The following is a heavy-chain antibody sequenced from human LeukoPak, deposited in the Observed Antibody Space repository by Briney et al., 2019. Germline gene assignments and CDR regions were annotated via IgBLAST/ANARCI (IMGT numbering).Heavy chain of an antibody. CDR1: GGSFSGYY. CDR2: INHSGST. D-gene: IGHD1-26*01. CDR3: ARIRSRKWGFDY. V-gene: IGHV4-34*01. J-gene: IGHJ4*02. Sequence: SETLSLTCAVYGGSFSGYYWSWIRQPPRKGLEWIGEINHSGSTNYNPSLKSRVTISVDTSKNQFSLKLSSVTAADTAVYYCARIRSRKWGFDYWGQGTLVTVSS.